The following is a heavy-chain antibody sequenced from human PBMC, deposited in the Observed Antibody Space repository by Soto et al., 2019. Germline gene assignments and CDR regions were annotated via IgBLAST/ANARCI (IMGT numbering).Heavy chain of an antibody. CDR2: TRNKANSYTT. CDR1: GFTFSDHY. D-gene: IGHD2-2*02. CDR3: ARGGYCSSASCYTDYYAMDV. V-gene: IGHV3-72*01. Sequence: LRLSCAASGFTFSDHYMDWVRQAPGKGLEWVGRTRNKANSYTTEYAASVKGRFTISRDDSKNSLYLQMNSLKTEDTAVYYCARGGYCSSASCYTDYYAMDVWGQGTTVTVSS. J-gene: IGHJ6*02.